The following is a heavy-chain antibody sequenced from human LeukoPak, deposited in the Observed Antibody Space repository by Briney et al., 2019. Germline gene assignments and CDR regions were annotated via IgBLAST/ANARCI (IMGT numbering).Heavy chain of an antibody. D-gene: IGHD6-19*01. CDR3: AKGLYWFDP. CDR1: GFTFTSYA. V-gene: IGHV3-23*01. CDR2: ISNSGGST. Sequence: QSGGSLRLSCAASGFTFTSYAMTWLRQAPGKGLEWVSGISNSGGSTYYADSVKGRFTISRDNSKNTLYLQMNSLRAEDTAVYYCAKGLYWFDPWGQGTLVTVSS. J-gene: IGHJ5*02.